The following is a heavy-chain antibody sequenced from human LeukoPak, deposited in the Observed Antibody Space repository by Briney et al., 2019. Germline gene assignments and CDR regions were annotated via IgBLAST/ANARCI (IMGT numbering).Heavy chain of an antibody. CDR2: IYYSGIT. D-gene: IGHD5-24*01. CDR3: ARPNGYDAFDI. J-gene: IGHJ3*02. V-gene: IGHV4-59*08. Sequence: PSETLSLTCTVSGGSISPYYWSWIRRSPGKGLEWIAHIYYSGITNHNPSLKSRVTISVDTSKNQFSLKLSSVTAADTAVYYCARPNGYDAFDIWGQGTMVTISS. CDR1: GGSISPYY.